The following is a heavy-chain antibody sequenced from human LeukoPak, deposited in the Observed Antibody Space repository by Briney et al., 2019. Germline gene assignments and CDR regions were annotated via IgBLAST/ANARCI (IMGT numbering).Heavy chain of an antibody. CDR3: ARGPHCSSTSCYRNNWFDP. V-gene: IGHV3-74*01. J-gene: IGHJ5*02. Sequence: GGSLRLSCAASGFTFSSYAMSWVRQAPGKGLVWVSRINSDGSSTSYADSVKGRFTISRDNAKNTLYLQMNSLRAEDTAVYYCARGPHCSSTSCYRNNWFDPWGQGTLVTVSS. CDR2: INSDGSST. CDR1: GFTFSSYA. D-gene: IGHD2-2*02.